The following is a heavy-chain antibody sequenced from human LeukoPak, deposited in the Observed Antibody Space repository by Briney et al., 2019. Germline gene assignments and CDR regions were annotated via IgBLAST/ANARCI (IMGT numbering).Heavy chain of an antibody. CDR1: GSTFTGYY. CDR3: ARDLVGGIWIAGF. D-gene: IGHD3-16*01. Sequence: SSVRVSGTPSGSTFTGYYVHRVRQAPGQGLEWMGRILPKSGDTIYAPKVKRRASRTRETSISAAYMELNSLISDDTAIYYCARDLVGGIWIAGFWGQGTLVTVSS. V-gene: IGHV1-2*06. J-gene: IGHJ4*02. CDR2: ILPKSGDT.